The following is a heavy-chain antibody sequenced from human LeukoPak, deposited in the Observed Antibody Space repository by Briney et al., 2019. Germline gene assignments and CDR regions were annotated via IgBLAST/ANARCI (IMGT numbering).Heavy chain of an antibody. CDR1: GFTFSSYE. V-gene: IGHV3-48*03. Sequence: QTGGSLRLSCVASGFTFSSYEMNWVRQAPGKGLEWLSYITSSDSTTHYPDPVKGRFTISRDDAQNSLYLQMNSLRVEDTAVYYCARVTKGIATEFDYWGQGTLVTVSS. CDR2: ITSSDSTT. J-gene: IGHJ4*02. D-gene: IGHD6-13*01. CDR3: ARVTKGIATEFDY.